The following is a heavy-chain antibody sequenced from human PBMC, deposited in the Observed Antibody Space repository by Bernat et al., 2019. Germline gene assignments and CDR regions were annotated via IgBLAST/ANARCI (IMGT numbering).Heavy chain of an antibody. Sequence: EVRLVESGGGLIQPGGSLRLSCAASGFTVSSDYMSWVRQAPGKGLEWVSVIYSDDNTYYADSVKGRFTISRDNSKNTLFLHMSRLRADDMALYYCARQDDFWSGFVVWGQGTLVTVSS. CDR2: IYSDDNT. J-gene: IGHJ5*02. D-gene: IGHD3-3*01. CDR1: GFTVSSDY. V-gene: IGHV3-53*01. CDR3: ARQDDFWSGFVV.